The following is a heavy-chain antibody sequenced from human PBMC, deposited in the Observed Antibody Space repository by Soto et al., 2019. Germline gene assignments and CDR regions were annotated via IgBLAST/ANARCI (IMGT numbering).Heavy chain of an antibody. Sequence: QVQLVESGGGVVQPGRSLRLSCAASGFTFSNFGMNWVRQAPGKGLEWVAVIWYDGSNKYYADSVKGRFTISRDNSKNTLYLQMNSLTTEDTAVYYCAKDFRGTMWSLDYWGQGTLVTVSS. J-gene: IGHJ4*02. V-gene: IGHV3-33*06. CDR3: AKDFRGTMWSLDY. CDR1: GFTFSNFG. CDR2: IWYDGSNK. D-gene: IGHD1-26*01.